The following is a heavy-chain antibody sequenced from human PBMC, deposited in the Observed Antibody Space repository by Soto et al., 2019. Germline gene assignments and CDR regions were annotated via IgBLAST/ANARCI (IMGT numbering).Heavy chain of an antibody. CDR2: INPSGGST. CDR1: GYTFTSNY. D-gene: IGHD3-10*01. J-gene: IGHJ5*02. Sequence: ASVKVSCKASGYTFTSNYMHWVRQAPGQGLEWMGIINPSGGSTSYAQKFQGRVTMTRDTSTSTVYMELSSLRSEDTAVYYCARDPTQFLWFGVPCLAPWGKGTLVPVSS. CDR3: ARDPTQFLWFGVPCLAP. V-gene: IGHV1-46*01.